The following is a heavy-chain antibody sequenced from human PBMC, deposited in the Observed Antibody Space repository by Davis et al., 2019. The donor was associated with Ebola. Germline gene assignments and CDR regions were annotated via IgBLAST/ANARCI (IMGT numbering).Heavy chain of an antibody. CDR2: IYLRGGI. Sequence: MPSETLSLTCAVSGGSISSGGFSWSWIRQPPGKGLEWIGYIYLRGGIDYNPSLQSRVTISVDRSKNQFSLKLSSVTAADTAVYYCARVGPAALDYWGQGTLVTVSS. CDR3: ARVGPAALDY. D-gene: IGHD2-2*01. V-gene: IGHV4-30-2*01. J-gene: IGHJ4*02. CDR1: GGSISSGGFS.